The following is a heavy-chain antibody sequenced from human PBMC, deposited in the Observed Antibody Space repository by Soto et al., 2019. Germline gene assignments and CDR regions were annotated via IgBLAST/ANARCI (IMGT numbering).Heavy chain of an antibody. CDR3: ARALTGYYDYFDY. CDR1: GGSISSSNW. CDR2: IYHSGST. Sequence: SETLCVTCAVSGGSISSSNWWSWVRQPPGKGLEWIGEIYHSGSTNYNPSLKSRVTISVDKSKNQFSLKLSSVTAADTAVYYCARALTGYYDYFDYWGQGTLVTVSS. V-gene: IGHV4-4*02. J-gene: IGHJ4*02. D-gene: IGHD3-9*01.